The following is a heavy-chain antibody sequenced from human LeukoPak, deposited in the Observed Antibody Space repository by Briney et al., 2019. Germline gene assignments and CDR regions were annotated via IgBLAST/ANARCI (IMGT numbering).Heavy chain of an antibody. Sequence: SETLSLTCGVSGGSINTNTFFWGWIRQPPGKGLEWIGYIYYSGSTNYNPSLKSRVTISADTSKNQFSLKLSSVTAADTAVYYCARGKLPWVVVPAAMGGGFDYWGQGTLVTVSS. CDR3: ARGKLPWVVVPAAMGGGFDY. CDR1: GGSINTNTFF. J-gene: IGHJ4*02. CDR2: IYYSGST. V-gene: IGHV4-61*05. D-gene: IGHD2-2*01.